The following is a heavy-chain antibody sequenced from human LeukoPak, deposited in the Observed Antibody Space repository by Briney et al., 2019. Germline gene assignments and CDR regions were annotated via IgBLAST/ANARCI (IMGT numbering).Heavy chain of an antibody. CDR3: ASIRGTFGY. D-gene: IGHD1-26*01. J-gene: IGHJ4*02. CDR1: GFTFSDHF. Sequence: GGSLRLSCAASGFTFSDHFLDWVRQAPGKGLERVGRTRNKANSYITEYAASVKGRFTISRDDSKDSLYLQMSSLKTDDTAMYYCASIRGTFGYWGQGTLVTVSS. CDR2: TRNKANSYIT. V-gene: IGHV3-72*01.